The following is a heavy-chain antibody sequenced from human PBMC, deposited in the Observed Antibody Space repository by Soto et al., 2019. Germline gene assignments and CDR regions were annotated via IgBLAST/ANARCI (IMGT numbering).Heavy chain of an antibody. J-gene: IGHJ4*02. V-gene: IGHV3-23*01. CDR2: ISRSGRGSA. CDR3: ARGRYLDSSDYWVANLPFDH. D-gene: IGHD3-22*01. CDR1: GFTFNGYF. Sequence: PGVSLRLSCAASGFTFNGYFMTWGGQAPGEGLEWVSSISRSGRGSAYYADSVKGRFTISRDNSENTLFLQMNNLRDEDTALYYCARGRYLDSSDYWVANLPFDHWGLGTLVTVSS.